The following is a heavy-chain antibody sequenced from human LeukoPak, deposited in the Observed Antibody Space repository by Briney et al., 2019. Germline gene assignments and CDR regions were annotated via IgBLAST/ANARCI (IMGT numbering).Heavy chain of an antibody. V-gene: IGHV4-39*01. CDR2: IYYSGST. Sequence: SETLSLTCTVSGGSISSSSYYWGWIRQPPGKGLEWIGSIYYSGSTYYNPSLKSRVTISVDTSKNQFSLKLSSVTAADTAVYYCASKTRYSSGYLDYWGQGTLVTVSS. CDR3: ASKTRYSSGYLDY. J-gene: IGHJ4*02. D-gene: IGHD6-19*01. CDR1: GGSISSSSYY.